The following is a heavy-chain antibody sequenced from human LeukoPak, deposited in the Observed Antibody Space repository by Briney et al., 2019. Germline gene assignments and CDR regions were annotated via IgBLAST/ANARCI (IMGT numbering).Heavy chain of an antibody. CDR3: ARHVNYYDSSGYYFDY. CDR2: IYTSGST. D-gene: IGHD3-22*01. Sequence: PSETLSLTCTVSGGSISSYYWSWIRQPPGKGLEWIGYIYTSGSTNYNPSLKSRVTISVDTSKNQFSLKLSSVTAADTAVYYCARHVNYYDSSGYYFDYWGQGTLVTVSS. V-gene: IGHV4-4*09. CDR1: GGSISSYY. J-gene: IGHJ4*02.